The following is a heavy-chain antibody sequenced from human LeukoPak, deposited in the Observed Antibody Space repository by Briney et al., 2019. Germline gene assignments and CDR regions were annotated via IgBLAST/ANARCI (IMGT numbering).Heavy chain of an antibody. CDR3: ASGDYDTYFDY. J-gene: IGHJ4*02. D-gene: IGHD3-16*01. Sequence: SETLSLTCTVSGGSISSGGYYWSWIRQHPGKGLEWIGYIYYSGSTYYNPSLKSRVTISVDTSKNQFSLKLGSVTAADTAVYYCASGDYDTYFDYWGQGTLVTVSS. V-gene: IGHV4-31*03. CDR1: GGSISSGGYY. CDR2: IYYSGST.